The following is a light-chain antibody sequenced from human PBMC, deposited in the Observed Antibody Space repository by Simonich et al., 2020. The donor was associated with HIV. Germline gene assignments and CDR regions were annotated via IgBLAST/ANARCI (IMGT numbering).Light chain of an antibody. Sequence: QSVLTQPPSASGTPGQRVTISCSGSSSNIGRNTVNWYQQSPGTAPKLLIFRNNQRPSGVPDRCSGSKAGTSASLAISGLQSEDEADYYCAAWDDSLNGPVFGGGTKLTVL. J-gene: IGLJ2*01. CDR3: AAWDDSLNGPV. CDR2: RNN. V-gene: IGLV1-44*01. CDR1: SSNIGRNT.